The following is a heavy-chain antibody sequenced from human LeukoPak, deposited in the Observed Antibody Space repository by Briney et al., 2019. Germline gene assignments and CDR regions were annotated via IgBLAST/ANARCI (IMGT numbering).Heavy chain of an antibody. V-gene: IGHV4-34*01. J-gene: IGHJ4*02. CDR2: INHSGST. CDR3: ARTPQNYDSSGYYHY. D-gene: IGHD3-22*01. Sequence: SETLSLTCAVYGGSFSGYYWSWIRRPPGKGLEWIGEINHSGSTNYNPSLKSRVTISVDTSKNQFSLKLSSVTAADTAVYYCARTPQNYDSSGYYHYWGQGTLVTVSS. CDR1: GGSFSGYY.